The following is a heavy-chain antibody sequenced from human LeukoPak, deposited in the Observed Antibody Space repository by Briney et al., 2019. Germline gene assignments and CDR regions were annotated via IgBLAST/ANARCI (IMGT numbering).Heavy chain of an antibody. V-gene: IGHV4-38-2*02. CDR3: ARQVAVAGFDY. CDR2: IYYSGSN. J-gene: IGHJ4*02. Sequence: SETLSLTCTVSGYSITSGYYWGWIRQPPRKGLEWIGYIYYSGSNNYNPSLKSRVTISVDTSKNQFSLKLSSVTAADTAVYYCARQVAVAGFDYWGQGTLVTVSS. D-gene: IGHD6-19*01. CDR1: GYSITSGYY.